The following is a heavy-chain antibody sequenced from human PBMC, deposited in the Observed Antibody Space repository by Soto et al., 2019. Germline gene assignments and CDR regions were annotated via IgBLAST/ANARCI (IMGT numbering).Heavy chain of an antibody. CDR2: IYYSGST. V-gene: IGHV4-30-4*02. CDR3: ARDKYCSGGSCRKNWFDP. CDR1: GGSISGGDYS. Sequence: SETLSLTCTVSGGSISGGDYSWSWIRQPPGKGLEWIGYIYYSGSTYYNPSLKSRATISLDMSKNQFSLKLTSVTAADTAVYYCARDKYCSGGSCRKNWFDPWGQGTLVTVSS. J-gene: IGHJ5*02. D-gene: IGHD2-15*01.